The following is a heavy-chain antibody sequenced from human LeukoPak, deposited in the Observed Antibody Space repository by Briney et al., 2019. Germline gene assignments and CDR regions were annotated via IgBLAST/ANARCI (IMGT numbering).Heavy chain of an antibody. J-gene: IGHJ4*02. CDR3: ARGRYSGTTYFFDY. V-gene: IGHV3-7*03. CDR1: GFTFSTSW. CDR2: IKKDGSET. D-gene: IGHD5-12*01. Sequence: GGSLRLSCAASGFTFSTSWMGWVRQVPGKGLEWVANIKKDGSETYYVDSVKGRFTISRDNAKNSLYLQMTSLRAEETAMYYCARGRYSGTTYFFDYWGQGTLVTVS.